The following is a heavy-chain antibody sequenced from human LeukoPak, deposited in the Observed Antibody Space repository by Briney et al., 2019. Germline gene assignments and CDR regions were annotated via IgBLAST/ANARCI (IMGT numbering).Heavy chain of an antibody. CDR1: GFTFSNYD. CDR3: ARGSCSTRSCYKRVNGLDV. J-gene: IGHJ6*02. Sequence: GGSLRLSCAAYGFTFSNYDMQWVRQATGKGLEWVSAFHTAGDIHYSGSVKGRFATSGENAKNSFYLQMNNLRAGDTAVYYCARGSCSTRSCYKRVNGLDVWGQGTPVTVSS. CDR2: FHTAGDI. V-gene: IGHV3-13*01. D-gene: IGHD2-2*01.